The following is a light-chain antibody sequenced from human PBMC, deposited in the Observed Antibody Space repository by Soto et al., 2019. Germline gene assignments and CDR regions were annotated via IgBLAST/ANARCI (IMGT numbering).Light chain of an antibody. J-gene: IGKJ5*01. V-gene: IGKV3D-15*01. CDR3: QQYNNWPLT. CDR2: GAS. Sequence: IVLTQSPATLSVSPGERATLSCRASESVSSNLAGSQHKPGQAPRLLSSGASTRATGVPARFSGSGSGTEFTLTITSLQSEDFAVYCCQQYNNWPLTFGPGTRLEIK. CDR1: ESVSSN.